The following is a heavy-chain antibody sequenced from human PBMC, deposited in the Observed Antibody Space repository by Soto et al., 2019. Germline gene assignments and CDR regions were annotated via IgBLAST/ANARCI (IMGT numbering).Heavy chain of an antibody. Sequence: GGSLRLSCAASGFTFSSYAMSWVRQAPGKGLEWVSAISGSGGSTYYADSVKGRFTISRDNSKNTLYLQMNSLRAEDTAVYYCAKGGNYDFWSGYPGWYFDLWGRGTLVTVSS. CDR2: ISGSGGST. D-gene: IGHD3-3*01. J-gene: IGHJ2*01. CDR3: AKGGNYDFWSGYPGWYFDL. CDR1: GFTFSSYA. V-gene: IGHV3-23*01.